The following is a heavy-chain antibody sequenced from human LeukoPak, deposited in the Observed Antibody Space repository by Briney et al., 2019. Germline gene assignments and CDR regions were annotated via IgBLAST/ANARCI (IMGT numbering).Heavy chain of an antibody. CDR1: GGSFSGYY. J-gene: IGHJ4*02. Sequence: PSETLSLTCAVYGGSFSGYYWSWIRQPPGKGLEWIGEINHSGSTNYNPSLKSRVTISVDTSKNQFSLKLSSVTAAGTAVYYCASISGYYFQFDYWGQGTLVTVSS. D-gene: IGHD3-22*01. CDR3: ASISGYYFQFDY. V-gene: IGHV4-34*01. CDR2: INHSGST.